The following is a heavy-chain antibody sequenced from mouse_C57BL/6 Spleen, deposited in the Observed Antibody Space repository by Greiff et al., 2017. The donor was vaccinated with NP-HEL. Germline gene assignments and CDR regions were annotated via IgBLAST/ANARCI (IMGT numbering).Heavy chain of an antibody. CDR2: FYPGSGSI. J-gene: IGHJ2*01. V-gene: IGHV1-62-2*01. D-gene: IGHD1-1*01. CDR1: GYTFTEYT. Sequence: QVQLQQSGAELVKPGASVKLSCKASGYTFTEYTIHWVKQRSGQGLEWIGWFYPGSGSIKYNEKFKDKATLTADKTSSTVYMELSRLTSEDAAVYFCERRERIYYYGSSHFDYWGQGTTLTVSS. CDR3: ERRERIYYYGSSHFDY.